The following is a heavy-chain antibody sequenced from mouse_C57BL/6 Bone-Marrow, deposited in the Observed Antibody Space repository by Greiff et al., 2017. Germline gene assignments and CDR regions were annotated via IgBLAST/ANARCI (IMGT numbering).Heavy chain of an antibody. J-gene: IGHJ2*01. Sequence: VKLQESGAELVRPGASVTLSCKASGYTFTDYEMHWVKQTPVHGLEWIGAIDPETGGTAYNQKFKGKAILTADKSSSTAYMELRSLTSEDSAVYYCTRSYYSNYGYFDYWGQGTTLTVSS. CDR2: IDPETGGT. CDR3: TRSYYSNYGYFDY. D-gene: IGHD2-5*01. CDR1: GYTFTDYE. V-gene: IGHV1-15*01.